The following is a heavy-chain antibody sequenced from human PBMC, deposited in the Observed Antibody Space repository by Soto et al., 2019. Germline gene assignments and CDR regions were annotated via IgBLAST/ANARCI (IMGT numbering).Heavy chain of an antibody. Sequence: VQLVESGGGLVQPGRSLRLSCAASGFTFDDYAMHWVRQAPGKGLEWVSGISWNSGSIGYADSVKGRFTISRDNAKNSLYLQMNSLRAEDTALYYCAKDAYSSSWYVFDYWGQGTLVTVSS. V-gene: IGHV3-9*01. CDR1: GFTFDDYA. J-gene: IGHJ4*02. CDR2: ISWNSGSI. CDR3: AKDAYSSSWYVFDY. D-gene: IGHD6-13*01.